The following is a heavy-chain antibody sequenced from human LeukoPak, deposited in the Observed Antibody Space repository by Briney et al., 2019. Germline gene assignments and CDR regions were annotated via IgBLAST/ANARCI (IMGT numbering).Heavy chain of an antibody. J-gene: IGHJ4*02. V-gene: IGHV3-23*01. CDR1: GFTFSSYS. Sequence: GGSLRLSCAASGFTFSSYSMNWVRQAPGKGLEWVSAISGSGGSTYYADSVKGRFTISRDNSKNTLYLQMNSLRAEDTAVYYCAKRAKSSGYYDLFDYWGLGTLVTVSS. CDR3: AKRAKSSGYYDLFDY. CDR2: ISGSGGST. D-gene: IGHD3-22*01.